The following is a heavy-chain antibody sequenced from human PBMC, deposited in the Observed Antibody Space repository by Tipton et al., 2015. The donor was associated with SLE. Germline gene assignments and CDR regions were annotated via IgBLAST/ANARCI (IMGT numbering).Heavy chain of an antibody. J-gene: IGHJ4*02. CDR1: LYSIGSGFY. CDR3: ARDPYDSWSDYQATFDY. V-gene: IGHV4-38-2*02. Sequence: TLSLTCTVSLYSIGSGFYWDWVRRPPGKGLEWIATMHHNGSTYYNPSLRSRVTMSVDTSKNQFSLKLTSVTAADTAVYYCARDPYDSWSDYQATFDYWGQGTLVTVSS. CDR2: MHHNGST. D-gene: IGHD3-3*01.